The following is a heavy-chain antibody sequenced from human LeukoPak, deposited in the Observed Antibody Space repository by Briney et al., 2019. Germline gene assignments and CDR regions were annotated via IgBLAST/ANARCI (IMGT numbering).Heavy chain of an antibody. CDR2: INPNSGGT. CDR3: ARGCSSTSCSGDYYYMDV. J-gene: IGHJ6*03. D-gene: IGHD2-2*01. Sequence: ASVKVSCKASGYTFTSYAMHWVRQAPGQRLEWMGWINPNSGGTHYAQKFQGRVTMTRDTSISTAYMDLSRLRSDDTAVYYCARGCSSTSCSGDYYYMDVWGKGTTVTVSS. CDR1: GYTFTSYA. V-gene: IGHV1-2*02.